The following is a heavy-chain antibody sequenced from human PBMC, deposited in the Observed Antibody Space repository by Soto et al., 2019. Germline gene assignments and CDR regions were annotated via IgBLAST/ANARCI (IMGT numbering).Heavy chain of an antibody. V-gene: IGHV3-23*01. D-gene: IGHD3-3*01. Sequence: GGSLRLSCAASGFIFSNYVMSWVRQAAGMGLEWVSSISDSGGTSYYADSVKGRFTISRDNSKNTLYLQMNSLRAEDTAVYYCAKDFPRLFHQREYYYYYYGMDVWGQGTTVTVSS. CDR2: ISDSGGTS. CDR3: AKDFPRLFHQREYYYYYYGMDV. CDR1: GFIFSNYV. J-gene: IGHJ6*02.